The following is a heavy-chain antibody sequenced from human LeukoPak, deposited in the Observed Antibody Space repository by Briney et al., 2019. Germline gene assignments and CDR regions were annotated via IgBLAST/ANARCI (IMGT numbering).Heavy chain of an antibody. Sequence: SVKVSCKASGGTFSSYAISWVRQAPGQGPEWMGGIIPIFGTANYAQTFQGRVTITADESTSTAYLELSSLRSEDTAVYYCARAQTYYYDSSGYYGTYYFDYWGQGTLVTVSS. CDR2: IIPIFGTA. CDR3: ARAQTYYYDSSGYYGTYYFDY. V-gene: IGHV1-69*13. D-gene: IGHD3-22*01. J-gene: IGHJ4*02. CDR1: GGTFSSYA.